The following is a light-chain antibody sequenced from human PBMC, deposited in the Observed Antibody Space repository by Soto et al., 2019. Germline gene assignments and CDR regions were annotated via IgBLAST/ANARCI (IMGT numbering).Light chain of an antibody. CDR3: QQYGSSPMYT. J-gene: IGKJ2*01. Sequence: EIVLTQSPGTLSLSPGERATLSCRASQSVSSSYLAWYQQKPGQAPRLLIYGASSRATGIPGRFSGSGSGTEFTLTISRLEPEDFAVYYCQQYGSSPMYTFGQGTKLEIK. CDR2: GAS. V-gene: IGKV3-20*01. CDR1: QSVSSSY.